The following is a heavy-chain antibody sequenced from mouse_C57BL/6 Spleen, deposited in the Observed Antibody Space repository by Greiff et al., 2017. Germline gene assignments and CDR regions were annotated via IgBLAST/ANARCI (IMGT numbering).Heavy chain of an antibody. J-gene: IGHJ4*01. D-gene: IGHD6-1*01. CDR3: ARSYSLYAMDY. Sequence: QVQLQQPGAELVMPGASVKLSCKASGYTFTSYWMHWVKQRPGQGLEWIGEIDPSDSYTNYNQKFKGKSTLTVDKSSSTAYMQLSSLTSEDSAVYYCARSYSLYAMDYWGQGTSVTVSS. CDR1: GYTFTSYW. V-gene: IGHV1-69*01. CDR2: IDPSDSYT.